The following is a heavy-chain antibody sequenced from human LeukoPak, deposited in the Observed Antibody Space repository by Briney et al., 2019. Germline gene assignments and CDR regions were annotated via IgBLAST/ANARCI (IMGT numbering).Heavy chain of an antibody. V-gene: IGHV4-34*01. D-gene: IGHD2-15*01. J-gene: IGHJ6*03. CDR1: GGSFSGYY. Sequence: SETLSLTCAVYGGSFSGYYWGWIRQPPGKGLEWIGEINHNGSTNYNPSLKSRVTISVDTSKNQFSLKLSSVTAADTAVYYCARGAVYCSGGSCYSAYYYYYYYMDVWGKGTTVTVSS. CDR2: INHNGST. CDR3: ARGAVYCSGGSCYSAYYYYYYYMDV.